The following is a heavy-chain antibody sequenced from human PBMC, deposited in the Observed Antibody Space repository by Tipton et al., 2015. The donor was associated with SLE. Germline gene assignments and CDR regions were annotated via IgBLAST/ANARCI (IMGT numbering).Heavy chain of an antibody. D-gene: IGHD5-18*01. CDR3: ARDRRGTAMVFDAFDI. CDR2: IYYSGST. V-gene: IGHV4-39*07. Sequence: TLSLTCTVSGGSISSSSYYWGWIRQPPGKGLEWIGSIYYSGSTYYNPSLKSRVTISVDTSKNQFSLKLSSVTAADTAVYYCARDRRGTAMVFDAFDIWGQGTMVTVSS. CDR1: GGSISSSSYY. J-gene: IGHJ3*02.